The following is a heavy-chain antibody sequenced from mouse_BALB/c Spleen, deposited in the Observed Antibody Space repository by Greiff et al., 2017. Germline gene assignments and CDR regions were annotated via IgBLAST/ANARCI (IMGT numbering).Heavy chain of an antibody. Sequence: QVTLKESGPGILQPSQTLSLTCSFSGFSLSTYGIGVGWIRQPSGKGLEWLAHIWWNDNKYYNTALKSRLTISKDTSNNQVFLKIASVDTADTATYYCARMRDYYDYDGGYYFDYWGQGTTLTVSS. CDR2: IWWNDNK. D-gene: IGHD2-4*01. J-gene: IGHJ2*01. CDR1: GFSLSTYGIG. CDR3: ARMRDYYDYDGGYYFDY. V-gene: IGHV8-11*01.